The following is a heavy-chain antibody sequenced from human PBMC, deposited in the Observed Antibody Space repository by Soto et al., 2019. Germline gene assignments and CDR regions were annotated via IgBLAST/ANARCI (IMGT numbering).Heavy chain of an antibody. D-gene: IGHD3-16*02. CDR2: IYYNGGT. Sequence: PSETLTLTCTVSGDSVNSENSYWNWIGQAPGKGPEWIGYIYYNGGTNYNLSLKSRATILLDTSTNQFSLTLTSVTAADTAVYYCARDGGQGRGVIGNYWGRGTLVTVSS. V-gene: IGHV4-61*01. CDR3: ARDGGQGRGVIGNY. CDR1: GDSVNSENSY. J-gene: IGHJ4*02.